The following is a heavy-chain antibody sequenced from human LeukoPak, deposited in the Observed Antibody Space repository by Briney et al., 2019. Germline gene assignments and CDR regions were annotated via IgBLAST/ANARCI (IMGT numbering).Heavy chain of an antibody. Sequence: GGSLRLSCVASGFTFSNAWMSWVRQAPGKGLEWVGRIKSKTDGGTTDYAAPVKGRFTISRDDSKNTLYLQMNSLKTEDTAVHYCTTDLKVDYDILTGYYLNDYWGQGTLVTVSS. CDR3: TTDLKVDYDILTGYYLNDY. V-gene: IGHV3-15*01. J-gene: IGHJ4*02. CDR1: GFTFSNAW. CDR2: IKSKTDGGTT. D-gene: IGHD3-9*01.